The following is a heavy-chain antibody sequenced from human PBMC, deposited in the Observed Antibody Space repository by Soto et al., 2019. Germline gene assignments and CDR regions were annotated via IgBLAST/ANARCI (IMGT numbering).Heavy chain of an antibody. CDR1: GGSISSYY. J-gene: IGHJ2*01. V-gene: IGHV4-59*01. CDR2: IYYSGST. CDR3: ARYVNTWYFDL. D-gene: IGHD3-10*02. Sequence: QVQLQESGPGLVKSSETLSLTCTVSGGSISSYYWSWIRQPPGKELEWIGYIYYSGSTNYNPSLRSRVTLSVDTSKNQFSLKLSSVTAADTAVYYCARYVNTWYFDLWGRGTLVTDSS.